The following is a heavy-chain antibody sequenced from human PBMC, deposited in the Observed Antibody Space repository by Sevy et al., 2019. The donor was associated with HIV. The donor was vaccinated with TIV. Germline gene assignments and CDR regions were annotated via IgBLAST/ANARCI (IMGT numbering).Heavy chain of an antibody. D-gene: IGHD1-26*01. CDR3: ARRSWGRYYFDY. Sequence: LSLTCTVSGGSISSSNYYWGWIRQPPGKGLEWIGSIYYSGSTYYNPSLKSRVTISVDRSKNQFSLKLNSVTAADTAMYYCARRSWGRYYFDYWGQGTLVTVSS. J-gene: IGHJ4*02. CDR2: IYYSGST. V-gene: IGHV4-39*01. CDR1: GGSISSSNYY.